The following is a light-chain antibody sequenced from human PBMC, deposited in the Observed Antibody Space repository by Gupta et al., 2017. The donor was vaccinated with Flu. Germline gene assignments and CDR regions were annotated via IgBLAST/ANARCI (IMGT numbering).Light chain of an antibody. J-gene: IGKJ2*01. CDR2: GAS. CDR1: QSISNN. Sequence: DIVMTQSPATLSVSQGERATLSCRASQSISNNLAWYQHKPGQTPRLLIYGASTRATGIAARFSGSGSGTEFTLTISSLQSEDFALYYCQHYNGWPPAYTFGQGTKLEIK. CDR3: QHYNGWPPAYT. V-gene: IGKV3-15*01.